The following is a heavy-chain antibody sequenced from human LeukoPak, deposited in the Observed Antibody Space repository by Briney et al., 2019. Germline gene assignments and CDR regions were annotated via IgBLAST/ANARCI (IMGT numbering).Heavy chain of an antibody. CDR1: GYTFTSYG. Sequence: ASVKVSCKASGYTFTSYGISWVRQAPGQGLEWMGWISAYNGNTNYAQKLQGRVTMTTDTSTSTAYMELRGLRSDDTAVYYCARDPGSGSYYSLFDYWGQGTLVTVSS. D-gene: IGHD3-10*01. V-gene: IGHV1-18*01. J-gene: IGHJ4*02. CDR3: ARDPGSGSYYSLFDY. CDR2: ISAYNGNT.